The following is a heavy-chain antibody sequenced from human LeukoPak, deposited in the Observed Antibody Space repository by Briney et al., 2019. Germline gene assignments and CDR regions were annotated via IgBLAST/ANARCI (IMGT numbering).Heavy chain of an antibody. D-gene: IGHD3-10*01. CDR1: GGSISNYF. Sequence: PSETLSLTCTVSGGSISNYFWSWVRQPPGKGLEWIGYIYYTGSTNYNPSLKSRVTISVDTSKNQFSLTLSSVTAADTAVYYCARYCYGSGSYQRYFDYWGQGTLVTVSS. V-gene: IGHV4-59*08. CDR3: ARYCYGSGSYQRYFDY. CDR2: IYYTGST. J-gene: IGHJ4*02.